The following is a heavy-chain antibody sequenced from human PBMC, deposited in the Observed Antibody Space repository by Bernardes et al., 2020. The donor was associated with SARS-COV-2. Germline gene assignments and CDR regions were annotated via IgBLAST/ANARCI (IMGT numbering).Heavy chain of an antibody. V-gene: IGHV3-23*01. CDR2: FSAGSVTT. D-gene: IGHD2-21*01. Sequence: GGSLRLSRAASGFTFSNFAMTWVRQAPGKGLEWVSGFSAGSVTTHYADSVKGRFTISSDNTTYYADSVKGRFTISRDNSKNTLSLQMSSLRAEDTAVYYCARRLPLVKEGGVVFDLWGQGTVVTVSS. J-gene: IGHJ3*01. CDR1: GFTFSNFA. CDR3: ARRLPLVKEGGVVFDL.